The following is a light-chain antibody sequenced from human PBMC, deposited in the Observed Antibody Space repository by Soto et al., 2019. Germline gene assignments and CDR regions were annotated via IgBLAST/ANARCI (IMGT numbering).Light chain of an antibody. CDR2: AAS. V-gene: IGKV1-9*01. J-gene: IGKJ3*01. CDR1: QGISSY. Sequence: DIQLTQSPSFLSASVGDRVTITCRASQGISSYLAWYQQKPGKAPKLLIYAASTLQSGVPSRFSGSGSATEFNLTISSLQPEDFATYYCQQLSSYPGFTFGPGTKVDI. CDR3: QQLSSYPGFT.